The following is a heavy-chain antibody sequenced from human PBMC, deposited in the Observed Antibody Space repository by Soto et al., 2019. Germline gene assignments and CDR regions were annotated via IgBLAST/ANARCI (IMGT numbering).Heavy chain of an antibody. CDR3: ARQAAAPGIDLWFDP. CDR1: GGSISSSRSY. J-gene: IGHJ5*02. D-gene: IGHD6-13*01. CDR2: IFYAGNT. Sequence: PETLSLTCNVSGGSISSSRSYWAWFRQPPWKELEWVSNIFYAGNTYYNPSLKSRVTVSVDTSKNQFSLKLDSVTAADTAVYYCARQAAAPGIDLWFDPWGQGTLVTVSS. V-gene: IGHV4-39*01.